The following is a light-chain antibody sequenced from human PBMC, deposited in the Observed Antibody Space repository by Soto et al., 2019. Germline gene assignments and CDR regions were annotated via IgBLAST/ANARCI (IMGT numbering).Light chain of an antibody. CDR2: AAS. CDR3: QKYNSALGA. CDR1: QGISND. Sequence: DIQMTQSPSSLSASLGDRVTITCLSSQGISNDLAWYQQKPGKVPKRLIYAASTLQSGVPSRFSGSGSVTDFTLTISSLQPEDVATYYCQKYNSALGAFGPGTKVDIK. J-gene: IGKJ3*01. V-gene: IGKV1-27*01.